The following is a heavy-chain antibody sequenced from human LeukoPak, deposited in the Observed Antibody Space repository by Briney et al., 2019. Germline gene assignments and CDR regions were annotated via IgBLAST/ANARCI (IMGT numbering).Heavy chain of an antibody. CDR1: GDSLSSGGYY. J-gene: IGHJ4*02. D-gene: IGHD6-25*01. Sequence: SETLSLTCTVSGDSLSSGGYYWSWIRQPPGTGLEWPGYVHHSGSSFYNPSLKSRVTMSVDRSKNQFSLKLTSVTAADTAVYYCARDGHGFNGGGGFWGQGTLVTVSS. CDR3: ARDGHGFNGGGGF. CDR2: VHHSGSS. V-gene: IGHV4-30-2*01.